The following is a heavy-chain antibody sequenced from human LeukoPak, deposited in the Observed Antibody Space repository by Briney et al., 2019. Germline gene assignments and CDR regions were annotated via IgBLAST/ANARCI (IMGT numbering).Heavy chain of an antibody. J-gene: IGHJ3*02. Sequence: SETLSLTCAVYGGSFSGYYWSWIRQPPGKGLEWIGEINHSGSTNYNPSLKSRVTISVDTSKNQFSLKLSSVTAADTAVYYCARDYGDYAHAFDIRGQGTMVTVSS. V-gene: IGHV4-34*01. CDR1: GGSFSGYY. CDR2: INHSGST. CDR3: ARDYGDYAHAFDI. D-gene: IGHD4-17*01.